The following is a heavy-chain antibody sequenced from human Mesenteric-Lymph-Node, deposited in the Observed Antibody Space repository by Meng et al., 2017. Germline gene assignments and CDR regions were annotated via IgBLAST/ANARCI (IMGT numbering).Heavy chain of an antibody. J-gene: IGHJ4*02. CDR3: ARGLIAVAGFGGVDY. Sequence: SVKVSCKASGGTFSSYAVSWVRQAPGQGLEWMGGIIPMFGIANYAQKFQDRVTITTGESTNTAYMELSSLRSEDTAVYYCARGLIAVAGFGGVDYWGQGTLVTVSS. CDR1: GGTFSSYA. CDR2: IIPMFGIA. D-gene: IGHD6-19*01. V-gene: IGHV1-69*05.